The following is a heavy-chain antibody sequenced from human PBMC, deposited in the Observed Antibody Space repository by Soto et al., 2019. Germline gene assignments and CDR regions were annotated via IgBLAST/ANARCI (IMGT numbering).Heavy chain of an antibody. V-gene: IGHV1-69*13. CDR1: GGTFSSYA. Sequence: ASVKVSCKASGGTFSSYAISWVRQAPGQGLEWMGGIIPIFGTANYAQKFQGRVTITADESTSTAYMELSSLRSEDTAVYYCARDKGDIVVVVAATGPYYYYGMDVWGQGTTVTVSS. CDR2: IIPIFGTA. J-gene: IGHJ6*02. CDR3: ARDKGDIVVVVAATGPYYYYGMDV. D-gene: IGHD2-15*01.